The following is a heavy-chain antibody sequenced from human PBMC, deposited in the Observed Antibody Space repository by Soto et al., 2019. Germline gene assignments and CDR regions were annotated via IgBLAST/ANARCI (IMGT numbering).Heavy chain of an antibody. CDR1: GDSVSGYSSA. CDR2: TYYRSKWLT. J-gene: IGHJ6*02. Sequence: QSQTLSLTCAISGDSVSGYSSAWNWIRLSPSRGLEWLGRTYYRSKWLTDLAVSVKGRIIINPDTSRNQFSLQLSSVTPEDTAVYYCARSRENPRNGMDVWGQGTTVTVSS. CDR3: ARSRENPRNGMDV. V-gene: IGHV6-1*01. D-gene: IGHD1-26*01.